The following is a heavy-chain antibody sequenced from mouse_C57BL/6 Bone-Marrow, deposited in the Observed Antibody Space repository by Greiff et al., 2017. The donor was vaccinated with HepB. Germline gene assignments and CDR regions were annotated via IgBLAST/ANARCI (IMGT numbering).Heavy chain of an antibody. J-gene: IGHJ1*03. V-gene: IGHV7-3*01. D-gene: IGHD5-5*01. CDR1: GFTFTDYY. Sequence: EVKVVESGGGLVQPGGSLSLSCAASGFTFTDYYMSWVRQPPGKALEWLGFIRNKANGYTTEYRASVKGRFTISRDNSQIILYLQMNALRAEDSATYYCASYYPGYFDVWGTGTTVTVSS. CDR2: IRNKANGYTT. CDR3: ASYYPGYFDV.